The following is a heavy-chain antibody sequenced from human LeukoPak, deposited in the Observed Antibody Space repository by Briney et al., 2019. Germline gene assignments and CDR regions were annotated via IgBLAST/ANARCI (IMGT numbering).Heavy chain of an antibody. CDR2: INWNSNRI. V-gene: IGHV3-9*01. CDR1: GFTFSSYS. Sequence: GGSLRLSCAASGFTFSSYSMNWVRQAPGKGLELVSGINWNSNRISYADSVKGRFTISRDNAKNSLYLQMNSLRAEDTALYYCAKEYGSGNRGAFDIWGQGTMVTVSS. CDR3: AKEYGSGNRGAFDI. D-gene: IGHD3-10*01. J-gene: IGHJ3*02.